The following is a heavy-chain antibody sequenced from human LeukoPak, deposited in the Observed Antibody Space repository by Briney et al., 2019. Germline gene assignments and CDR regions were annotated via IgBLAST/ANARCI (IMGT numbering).Heavy chain of an antibody. D-gene: IGHD4-23*01. CDR2: IYASGST. CDR1: GGSISSGSYC. V-gene: IGHV4-61*02. J-gene: IGHJ4*02. Sequence: PSETLSLTCTVSGGSISSGSYCWSWIRQPAGKGLEWIGRIYASGSTNYNPSLRGRVTISVDASKNKISLKLTFVTAADTAVYYCARERGYGGTFDYWGQGTLVTVSS. CDR3: ARERGYGGTFDY.